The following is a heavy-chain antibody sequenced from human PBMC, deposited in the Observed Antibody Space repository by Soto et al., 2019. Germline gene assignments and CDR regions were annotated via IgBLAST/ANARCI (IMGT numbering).Heavy chain of an antibody. Sequence: QVQLVQSGAEVKKPGSSVKVSCKASGGTFSSYAISWVRQAPGQGLEWMGGIIPIFGTANYAQKFQGRVTITADESTSTAYMELSSLRSEDTAVYYCARGSWVRGGNPGRYYGMDVWGQGTTVTVSS. D-gene: IGHD2-15*01. J-gene: IGHJ6*02. V-gene: IGHV1-69*01. CDR3: ARGSWVRGGNPGRYYGMDV. CDR1: GGTFSSYA. CDR2: IIPIFGTA.